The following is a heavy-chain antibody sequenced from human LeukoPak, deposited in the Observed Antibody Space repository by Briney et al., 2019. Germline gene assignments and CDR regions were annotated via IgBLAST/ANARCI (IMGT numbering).Heavy chain of an antibody. CDR2: ISNNGGFT. V-gene: IGHV3-23*01. Sequence: GGSLRLSCAASGFTFSSSAMSWVRQAPGKGLEWVSAISNNGGFTYYADSVQGRLTISRDNSKSTLCLQMNSLRAEDTAVYYCAKQLGYCSDGSCYFPYWGQGTLVTVSS. CDR3: AKQLGYCSDGSCYFPY. D-gene: IGHD2-15*01. CDR1: GFTFSSSA. J-gene: IGHJ4*02.